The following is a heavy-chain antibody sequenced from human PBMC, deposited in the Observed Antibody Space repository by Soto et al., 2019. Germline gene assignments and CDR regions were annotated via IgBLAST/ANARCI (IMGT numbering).Heavy chain of an antibody. CDR3: AKEKGRVTEVMIVVED. V-gene: IGHV3-23*01. D-gene: IGHD3-22*01. CDR2: ITGSGSGT. Sequence: EVQLLESGGGLVQPGGSLRLSCAASGFTFSSYAMSWVRQAPGKGLEWVSAITGSGSGTYYADSVKGRFTISRDNSKNTLYLQMNSLRVDDTATYHCAKEKGRVTEVMIVVEDWGQGTLVTVSS. CDR1: GFTFSSYA. J-gene: IGHJ4*02.